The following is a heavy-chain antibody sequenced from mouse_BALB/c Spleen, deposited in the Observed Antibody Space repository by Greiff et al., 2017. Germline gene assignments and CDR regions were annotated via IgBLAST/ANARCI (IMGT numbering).Heavy chain of an antibody. CDR1: GFNIKDTY. CDR2: IDPANGNT. CDR3: ARWLQFPYYFDY. J-gene: IGHJ2*01. Sequence: VQLQQSGAELVKPGASVKLSCTASGFNIKDTYMHWVKQRPEQGLEWIGRIDPANGNTKYDPKFQDKATLTADKSSSTAYMQLSSLTSEDSAVYYCARWLQFPYYFDYWGQGTTLTVSS. V-gene: IGHV14-3*02. D-gene: IGHD2-2*01.